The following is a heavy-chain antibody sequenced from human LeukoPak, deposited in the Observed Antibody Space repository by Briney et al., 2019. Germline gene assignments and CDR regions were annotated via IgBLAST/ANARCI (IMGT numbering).Heavy chain of an antibody. Sequence: PSETLSLTCTVSGGSISSYYWSWIRQPPGKGLEWIGYIYYSGSTNYNPSLKSRVTISVDTSKNQFSLKLSSVTAADTAVYYYARSSPGRYYDILTGGWGRTGLDYWGQGTLVTVSS. D-gene: IGHD3-9*01. J-gene: IGHJ4*02. CDR1: GGSISSYY. V-gene: IGHV4-59*01. CDR3: ARSSPGRYYDILTGGWGRTGLDY. CDR2: IYYSGST.